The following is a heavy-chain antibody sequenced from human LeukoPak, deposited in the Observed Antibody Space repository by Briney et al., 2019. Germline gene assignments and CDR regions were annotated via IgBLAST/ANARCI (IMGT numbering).Heavy chain of an antibody. V-gene: IGHV4-59*01. CDR3: ARDNWNYGSSMDV. J-gene: IGHJ6*02. CDR2: IYYSGST. CDR1: GGSISSYY. D-gene: IGHD1-7*01. Sequence: KTSGTLSLTCTVSGGSISSYYWSWIRQPPGKGLEWIGYIYYSGSTNYNPSLKSRVTISVDTSKNQFSLKLSSVTAADTAVYYCARDNWNYGSSMDVWGQGTTVTVSS.